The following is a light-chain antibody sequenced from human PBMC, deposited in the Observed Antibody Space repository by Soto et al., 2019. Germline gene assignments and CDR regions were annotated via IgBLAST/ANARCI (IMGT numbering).Light chain of an antibody. V-gene: IGLV2-14*01. CDR2: EVS. Sequence: QSVLTQPASVSGSPGQSITISCTGTSSDVGGYNYVSWYQQHPGKAPKLMIYEVSNRPAGVSNRFSDSKSGNTASLTISGLQAEDEADYYCSSYTSSSYVVFGGGTKVTVL. CDR3: SSYTSSSYVV. CDR1: SSDVGGYNY. J-gene: IGLJ2*01.